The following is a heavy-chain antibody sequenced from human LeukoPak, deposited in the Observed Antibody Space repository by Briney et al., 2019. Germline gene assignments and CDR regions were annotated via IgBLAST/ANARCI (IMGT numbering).Heavy chain of an antibody. D-gene: IGHD3-22*01. V-gene: IGHV6-1*01. CDR3: GREDSSGYVDF. CDR2: TYYRSKWYN. Sequence: SQTLSLTCVISGDSVSSNSAAWNWIRHSPSRGLEWLGRTYYRSKWYNDYAVSVKSRISINPDTSKNQFSLQLNSVTPEDTAVYYCGREDSSGYVDFWGQGTLVTVSS. CDR1: GDSVSSNSAA. J-gene: IGHJ4*02.